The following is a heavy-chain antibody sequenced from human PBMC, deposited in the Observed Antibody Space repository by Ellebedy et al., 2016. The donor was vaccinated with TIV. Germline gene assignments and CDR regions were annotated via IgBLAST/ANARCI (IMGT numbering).Heavy chain of an antibody. J-gene: IGHJ4*02. V-gene: IGHV1-18*01. CDR2: ISAYTGDT. CDR1: GGTFSGSA. Sequence: ASVKVSCKASGGTFSGSAITWVRQAPGQGLEWMGWISAYTGDTKYAQRVQGRATLTTDTSTSTAYLELRNLRSDDTAVYYCTRDLVQGMVSIYVGLDFWGQGTLVTVSS. CDR3: TRDLVQGMVSIYVGLDF. D-gene: IGHD2-8*01.